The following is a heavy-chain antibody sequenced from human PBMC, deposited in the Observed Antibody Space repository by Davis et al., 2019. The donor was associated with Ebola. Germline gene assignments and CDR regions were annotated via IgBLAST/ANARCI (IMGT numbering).Heavy chain of an antibody. CDR2: INHSGNT. D-gene: IGHD2-2*01. V-gene: IGHV4-34*01. CDR3: ARVRGGTSA. CDR1: GGSFSGYN. Sequence: MPSETLSLTCAVYGGSFSGYNWSWIRQPPGKGLEWIGEINHSGNTNYNPPLKSRVTISVDTSKNQFSLKLSSVTAADTAVYYCARVRGGTSAWGQGTLVTVSS. J-gene: IGHJ5*02.